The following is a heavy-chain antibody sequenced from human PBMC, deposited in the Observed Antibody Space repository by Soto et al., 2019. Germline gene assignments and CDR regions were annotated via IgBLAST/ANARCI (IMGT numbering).Heavy chain of an antibody. V-gene: IGHV4-59*01. CDR2: IYYSGST. J-gene: IGHJ5*02. CDR3: ARAAYSGYDYNWFDP. D-gene: IGHD5-12*01. CDR1: GGCIISYY. Sequence: SVPLSLTCSVWGGCIISYYWSWIRQPPGKGLEWIGYIYYSGSTNYNPSLKSRVTISVDTSKNQFSLKLSSVTAADTAVYYCARAAYSGYDYNWFDPWGQGTLVTVSS.